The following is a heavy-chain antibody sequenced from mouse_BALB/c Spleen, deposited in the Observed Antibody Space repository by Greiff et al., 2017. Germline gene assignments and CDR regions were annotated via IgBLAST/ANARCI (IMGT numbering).Heavy chain of an antibody. CDR3: ARTSLYYRYGGDYAMDY. J-gene: IGHJ4*01. D-gene: IGHD2-14*01. CDR1: GYTFTSYW. Sequence: QVQLQQSGAELAKPGASVKMSCKASGYTFTSYWMHWVKQRPGQGLEWIGYINPSTGYTEYNQKFKDQATLTADKSSSTAYMQLSSLTSENSAVYFCARTSLYYRYGGDYAMDYWGQGTSVTVAS. CDR2: INPSTGYT. V-gene: IGHV1-7*01.